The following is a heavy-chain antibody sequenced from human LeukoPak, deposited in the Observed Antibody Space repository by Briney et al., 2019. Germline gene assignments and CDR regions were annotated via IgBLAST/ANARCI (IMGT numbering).Heavy chain of an antibody. CDR1: GYTFTSYY. V-gene: IGHV1-46*01. Sequence: ASVKVSCKASGYTFTSYYMHWVRQAPGQGLEWMGIINPSGGSTSYAQKFQGRVTMTRDTSTSTVYMELSSLRSEDTAVYYCARDPDSSGYYSNRFDPWGQGTLVTVSS. D-gene: IGHD3-22*01. CDR2: INPSGGST. J-gene: IGHJ5*02. CDR3: ARDPDSSGYYSNRFDP.